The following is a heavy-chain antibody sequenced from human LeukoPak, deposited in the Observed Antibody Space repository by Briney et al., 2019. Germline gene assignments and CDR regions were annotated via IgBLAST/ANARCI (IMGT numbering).Heavy chain of an antibody. Sequence: ASVKVSCKASGYTFTSYGISWVRQAPGQGLEWMGWISAYNGNTNYAQKFQGRVTMTTDTSTSTAFMELRSLRSDDTAVYYCARADIRAIASSGWYGLDYWGQGTLVTVSS. CDR3: ARADIRAIASSGWYGLDY. V-gene: IGHV1-18*01. CDR2: ISAYNGNT. D-gene: IGHD6-19*01. J-gene: IGHJ4*02. CDR1: GYTFTSYG.